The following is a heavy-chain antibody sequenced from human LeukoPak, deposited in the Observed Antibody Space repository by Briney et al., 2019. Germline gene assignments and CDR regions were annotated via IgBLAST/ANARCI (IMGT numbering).Heavy chain of an antibody. CDR1: GFTFSDYY. CDR3: ARVGDNYNEYVDY. J-gene: IGHJ4*02. V-gene: IGHV3-11*04. D-gene: IGHD4/OR15-4a*01. CDR2: IGSSGNTI. Sequence: GGSLRLSCAASGFTFSDYYMHWIRQAPGKGLEWVSYIGSSGNTIYYADSVKGRFTISRDNAKNSLYLHMNSLRAEDTSVYYCARVGDNYNEYVDYWGQGSLVTVSS.